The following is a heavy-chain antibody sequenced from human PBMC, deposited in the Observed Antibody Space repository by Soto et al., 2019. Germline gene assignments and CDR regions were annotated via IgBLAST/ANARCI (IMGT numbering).Heavy chain of an antibody. D-gene: IGHD3-10*01. Sequence: QVQLQESGPGLVKPSETLSLTCTVSGGPISSYYWSWIRQPPGKGLEWMGYIYYSGGTKYNPSLESRVTISVDTSKNHFSLKLSSVTAADTAVYYCARDRGYYGSGSYYPPEDWGQGTLVTVSS. CDR3: ARDRGYYGSGSYYPPED. CDR2: IYYSGGT. V-gene: IGHV4-59*01. J-gene: IGHJ4*02. CDR1: GGPISSYY.